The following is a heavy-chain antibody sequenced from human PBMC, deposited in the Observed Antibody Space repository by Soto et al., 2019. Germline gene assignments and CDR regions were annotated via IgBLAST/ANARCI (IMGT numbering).Heavy chain of an antibody. CDR1: GSTFSSDD. Sequence: EVHLLEYGGGLVQPGGSLRLSCVVSGSTFSSDDMSWVRQAPGRGLERVSGISDSGGSTYYADSVKGRFTISRDNAKNTLYLQRKSLRVEDTALYYCAKDGGWSLAVAGLFDYWGPGTQVTVSS. D-gene: IGHD6-19*01. CDR2: ISDSGGST. CDR3: AKDGGWSLAVAGLFDY. V-gene: IGHV3-23*01. J-gene: IGHJ4*02.